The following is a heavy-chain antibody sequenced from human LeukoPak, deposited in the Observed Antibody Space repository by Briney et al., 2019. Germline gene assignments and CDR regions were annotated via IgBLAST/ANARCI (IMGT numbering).Heavy chain of an antibody. J-gene: IGHJ3*02. V-gene: IGHV3-74*01. D-gene: IGHD6-13*01. CDR3: ARGRAGGPDVFDM. CDR2: LRNDDGST. Sequence: PGWSLRLSCAVSGFTFTSYWMHWVRQVPGKRLVWVARLRNDDGSTNYADSVKGRFTISRDSAKNTLYLQMIALRDEDTAMYYCARGRAGGPDVFDMWGQGTMVTVSS. CDR1: GFTFTSYW.